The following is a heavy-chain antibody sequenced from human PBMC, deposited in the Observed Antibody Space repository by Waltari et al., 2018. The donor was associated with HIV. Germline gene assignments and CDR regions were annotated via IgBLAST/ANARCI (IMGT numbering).Heavy chain of an antibody. D-gene: IGHD6-19*01. Sequence: QVQLVQSGAEVKKPGSSVKVSCKASGGTFSSYAISWVRQAPGQGLEWMGGIIPIFCTSNDAQKFQGRVTITADKSTSTAYMELSSLRSEDTAVYYCARERGIAVAAPGAFDIWGQGTMVTVSS. J-gene: IGHJ3*02. CDR1: GGTFSSYA. CDR2: IIPIFCTS. V-gene: IGHV1-69*06. CDR3: ARERGIAVAAPGAFDI.